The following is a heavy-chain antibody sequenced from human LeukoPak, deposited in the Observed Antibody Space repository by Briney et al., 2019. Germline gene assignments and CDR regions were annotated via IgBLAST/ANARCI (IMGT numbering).Heavy chain of an antibody. D-gene: IGHD2-15*01. Sequence: ASVKVSCKASGYTFTSYAMHWVRQAPGQRLEWMGWINAGNGNTKYSQKFQGRVTITRDTSASTAYMELSSLRSEDTAVYYCARAYEVYCSGGSCYPSPDYWGQGTLVTVSS. V-gene: IGHV1-3*01. CDR3: ARAYEVYCSGGSCYPSPDY. CDR1: GYTFTSYA. J-gene: IGHJ4*02. CDR2: INAGNGNT.